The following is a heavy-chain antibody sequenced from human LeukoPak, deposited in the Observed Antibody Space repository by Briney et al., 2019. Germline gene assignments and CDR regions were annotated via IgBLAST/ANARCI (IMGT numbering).Heavy chain of an antibody. J-gene: IGHJ4*02. V-gene: IGHV3-23*01. Sequence: SGGSLRLSCAASGFTFSSYAMSWVRQAPGKGLEWVSAISGSGGSSYYADSVKGQFTISRDNSKNTLYLQMNSLRAEDTAVYYCAKDRGSGWYLGYFDYWGQGTLVTVSS. CDR2: ISGSGGSS. D-gene: IGHD6-19*01. CDR1: GFTFSSYA. CDR3: AKDRGSGWYLGYFDY.